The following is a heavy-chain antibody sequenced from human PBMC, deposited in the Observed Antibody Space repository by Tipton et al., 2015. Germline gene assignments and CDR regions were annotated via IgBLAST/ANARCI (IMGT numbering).Heavy chain of an antibody. CDR3: ARDRMRGMLQP. J-gene: IGHJ5*02. Sequence: TLSLTCTVSGGSISTYFWSWIRQPPGKGLELIGYIYYSGSTNCNPSLESRVTISVDKSKNQFSLKVTSVTAADTAVYYCARDRMRGMLQPWGQGTVVTVSS. D-gene: IGHD3-16*01. CDR1: GGSISTYF. CDR2: IYYSGST. V-gene: IGHV4-59*12.